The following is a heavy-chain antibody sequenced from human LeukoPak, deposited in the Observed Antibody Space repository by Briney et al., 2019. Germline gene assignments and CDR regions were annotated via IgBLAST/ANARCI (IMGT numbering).Heavy chain of an antibody. CDR1: GYTFTRYY. D-gene: IGHD3-22*01. V-gene: IGHV1-2*02. Sequence: ASVKVSCKASGYTFTRYYMHWVRQAPGQGLEWMGWINPNSGGTNYAQKFQVRVTMTRDTPISTAYMELSRLRSDDTDEYYCARDPFYAYYYDSSGYCPPFDYWGQGTLVTVSS. CDR2: INPNSGGT. CDR3: ARDPFYAYYYDSSGYCPPFDY. J-gene: IGHJ4*02.